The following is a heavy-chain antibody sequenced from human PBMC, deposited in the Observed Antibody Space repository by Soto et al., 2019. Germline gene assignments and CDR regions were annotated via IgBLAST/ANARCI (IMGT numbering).Heavy chain of an antibody. V-gene: IGHV2-5*02. Sequence: QITLKESGPTLVKPTQTLTLTCTFSGFSLSTSGVGVGWIRQPPGKALEWLALIYWDDDKRYSPSLRSRLTISKDTSKNQVVLTMTTTDPVDTATYFCARHPSYGSWPYSFDYWGQGTLVTVSS. J-gene: IGHJ4*02. CDR3: ARHPSYGSWPYSFDY. D-gene: IGHD3-10*01. CDR2: IYWDDDK. CDR1: GFSLSTSGVG.